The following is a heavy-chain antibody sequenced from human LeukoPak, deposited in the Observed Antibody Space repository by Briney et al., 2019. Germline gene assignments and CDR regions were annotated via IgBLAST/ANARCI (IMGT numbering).Heavy chain of an antibody. CDR1: GLTFSSYW. D-gene: IGHD3-3*01. Sequence: GGSLRLSCAASGLTFSSYWMHWVRQAPGKGLVWVSRINSDGSSTSYADSVKGRFTISRDNAKNTLYLRMNSLRAEDTAVYYCARAYDFWDPYYGMDVWGQGTTVTVSS. CDR2: INSDGSST. CDR3: ARAYDFWDPYYGMDV. V-gene: IGHV3-74*01. J-gene: IGHJ6*02.